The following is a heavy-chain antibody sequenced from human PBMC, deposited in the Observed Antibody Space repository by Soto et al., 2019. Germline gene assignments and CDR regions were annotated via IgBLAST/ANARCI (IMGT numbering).Heavy chain of an antibody. Sequence: GGSLRLSCAASGFTFSSYSMNWVRQAPGKGLEWVSSISSSSSYIYYADSVKGRFTISRDNAKNSLYLQMNSLRAEDTAVYYCARDGRTIFGVAPYYYGMVVGGQGTTVTVSS. V-gene: IGHV3-21*01. CDR3: ARDGRTIFGVAPYYYGMVV. J-gene: IGHJ6*02. CDR2: ISSSSSYI. D-gene: IGHD3-3*01. CDR1: GFTFSSYS.